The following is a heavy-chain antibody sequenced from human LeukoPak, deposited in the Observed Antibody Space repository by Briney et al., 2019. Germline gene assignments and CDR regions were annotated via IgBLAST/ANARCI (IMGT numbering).Heavy chain of an antibody. CDR3: ASHSVVVVAASDY. V-gene: IGHV1-2*02. D-gene: IGHD2-15*01. CDR2: INPNSGGT. Sequence: ASVKVSCKXSGYTFTGYYMHWVRQAPGQGLEWMGWINPNSGGTNYAQKFQGRVTMTGDTSISTAYMELSRLRSDDTAVYYCASHSVVVVAASDYWGQGTLVTVSS. CDR1: GYTFTGYY. J-gene: IGHJ4*02.